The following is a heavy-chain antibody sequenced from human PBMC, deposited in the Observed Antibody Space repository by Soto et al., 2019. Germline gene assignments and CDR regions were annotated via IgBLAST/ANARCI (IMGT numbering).Heavy chain of an antibody. Sequence: GGSLRLSCAASGFTFSSYAMSWVRQAPGKGLEWVSAISGSGGSTYYADSVKGRFTISRDNSKNTLYLQMNSLRAEDKAVYYCEKGEYSSGRQFDYWGQGTLVTVSS. J-gene: IGHJ4*02. V-gene: IGHV3-23*01. CDR2: ISGSGGST. CDR1: GFTFSSYA. D-gene: IGHD6-19*01. CDR3: EKGEYSSGRQFDY.